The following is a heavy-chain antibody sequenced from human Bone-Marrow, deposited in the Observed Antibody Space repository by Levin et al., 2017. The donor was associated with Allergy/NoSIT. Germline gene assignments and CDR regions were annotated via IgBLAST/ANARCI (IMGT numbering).Heavy chain of an antibody. V-gene: IGHV1-3*01. CDR1: GYTFTDYA. CDR3: ARDPGAILVVYVYDF. D-gene: IGHD2-8*02. CDR2: IHPGSGNT. J-gene: IGHJ4*02. Sequence: GESLKISCRASGYTFTDYAIHWMRQAPGQRLEWMGWIHPGSGNTKYSQKFQGRVTITRDTSASTAYMELSSLRSEDTAVYYCARDPGAILVVYVYDFWGQGTLVTVSS.